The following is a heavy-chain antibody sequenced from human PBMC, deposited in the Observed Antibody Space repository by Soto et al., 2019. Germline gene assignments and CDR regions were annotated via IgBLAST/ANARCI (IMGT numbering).Heavy chain of an antibody. V-gene: IGHV4-30-4*01. Sequence: QSLTCTVSGGSISSGDYYWSWIRQPPGKGLEWIGYIYYSGSTYYNPSLKSRVTISVDTSKNQFSLKLSSVTAADTAVYYCARERYCSGGSCHLANWFDPWGQGTLVTVSS. CDR2: IYYSGST. D-gene: IGHD2-15*01. CDR1: GGSISSGDYY. CDR3: ARERYCSGGSCHLANWFDP. J-gene: IGHJ5*02.